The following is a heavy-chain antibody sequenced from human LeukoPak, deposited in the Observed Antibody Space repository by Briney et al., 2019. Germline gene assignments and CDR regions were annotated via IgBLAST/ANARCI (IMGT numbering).Heavy chain of an antibody. CDR2: ISGSGGST. D-gene: IGHD3-3*01. CDR1: GFTFSSYA. CDR3: AKAGVLESLLPGHFDL. J-gene: IGHJ2*01. Sequence: GGSLRLSCAASGFTFSSYAMSWVRQAPGKGLEWVSAISGSGGSTYYADSVKGRFTISRDNSKNTLYLQMNSLRAEDTAVYYCAKAGVLESLLPGHFDLWGRGTLVTVSS. V-gene: IGHV3-23*01.